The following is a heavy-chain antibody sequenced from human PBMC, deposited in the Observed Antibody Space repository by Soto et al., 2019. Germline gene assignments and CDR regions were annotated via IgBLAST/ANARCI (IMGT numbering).Heavy chain of an antibody. J-gene: IGHJ6*02. CDR2: ISSSSSYI. CDR3: ARYCSGGSCYRPYYYYYGMDV. CDR1: GFTFSSYS. Sequence: EVQLVESGGGLVKPGGSLRLSCAASGFTFSSYSMNWVRQAPGKGLEWVSSISSSSSYIYYADSVQGRFTISRDNAKNSLYLQMNSLRAEDTAVYYCARYCSGGSCYRPYYYYYGMDVWGQGTTVTVSS. D-gene: IGHD2-15*01. V-gene: IGHV3-21*01.